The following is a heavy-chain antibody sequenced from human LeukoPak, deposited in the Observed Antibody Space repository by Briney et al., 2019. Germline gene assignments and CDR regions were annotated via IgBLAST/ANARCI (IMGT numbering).Heavy chain of an antibody. CDR3: ALAATDDAFDI. D-gene: IGHD6-6*01. J-gene: IGHJ3*02. Sequence: GGSLRLSCAASGFTFSSYSMNWVRQAPGKGLEWVSSISSNSSYIYYADSVKGRFTISRDNAKNSLYLQMNSLRAEDTAVYYCALAATDDAFDIWGQGTMVTVSS. V-gene: IGHV3-21*01. CDR1: GFTFSSYS. CDR2: ISSNSSYI.